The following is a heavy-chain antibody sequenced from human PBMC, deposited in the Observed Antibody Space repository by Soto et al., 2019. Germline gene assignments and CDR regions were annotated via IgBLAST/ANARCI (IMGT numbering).Heavy chain of an antibody. CDR2: IKRDGTVT. V-gene: IGHV3-7*04. Sequence: EVQLVESGGGLVQPGESLRLSCAASGFTFSAFWMTWLRQAPGKGLEWVANIKRDGTVTHYGDSVEGRCTLSRDNAQNSLFLQLKSLTPEATAKYYCARDLSPPGEFFYDPFHVWGKGTFVTVSS. D-gene: IGHD2-21*01. CDR3: ARDLSPPGEFFYDPFHV. CDR1: GFTFSAFW. J-gene: IGHJ3*01.